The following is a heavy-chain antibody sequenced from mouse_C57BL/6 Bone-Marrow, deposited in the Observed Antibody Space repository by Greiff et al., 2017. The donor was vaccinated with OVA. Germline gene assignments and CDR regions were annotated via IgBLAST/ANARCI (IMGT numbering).Heavy chain of an antibody. D-gene: IGHD4-1*01. V-gene: IGHV1-59*01. Sequence: VQLQQPGAELVRPGNSVKLSCKASGYTLTSYWMHWVKQRPGQGLEWIGVIDPSDSYTNYNQKFKGKATLTVDTSSSTAYMQLSSLTSEDSAVYYCARERELGRMGYWGQGTTLTVSS. CDR2: IDPSDSYT. CDR1: GYTLTSYW. CDR3: ARERELGRMGY. J-gene: IGHJ2*01.